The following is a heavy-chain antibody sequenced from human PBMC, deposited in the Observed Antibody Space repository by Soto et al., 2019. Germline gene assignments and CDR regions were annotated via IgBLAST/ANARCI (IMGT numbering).Heavy chain of an antibody. V-gene: IGHV1-69*02. D-gene: IGHD1-1*01. Sequence: QVQLVQSGAEVKKPGSSVKVSCKASGGTFSSYTISWVRQAPGQGLEWMGRIIPILGIANYAQKFQGRVTITADKSTSRAYLELSSRRSDDTAVYSCADPGADYWGQGTQVTVSS. J-gene: IGHJ4*02. CDR2: IIPILGIA. CDR1: GGTFSSYT. CDR3: ADPGADY.